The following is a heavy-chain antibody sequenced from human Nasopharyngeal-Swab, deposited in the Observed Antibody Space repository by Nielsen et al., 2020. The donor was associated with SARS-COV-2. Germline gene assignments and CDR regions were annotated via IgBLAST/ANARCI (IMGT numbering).Heavy chain of an antibody. CDR1: GFTFNNYN. D-gene: IGHD3-3*01. V-gene: IGHV3-21*01. J-gene: IGHJ6*02. CDR2: LSSSSSYI. Sequence: GGSLRFSCAASGFTFNNYNFNWVRQAPGKGLEWVSSLSSSSSYIYYADSVKGRFTISRDSAKNSLYLQMNSLRAEDTAVYYCARDGLDYDFWSAYFMDVWGQGTTVTVSS. CDR3: ARDGLDYDFWSAYFMDV.